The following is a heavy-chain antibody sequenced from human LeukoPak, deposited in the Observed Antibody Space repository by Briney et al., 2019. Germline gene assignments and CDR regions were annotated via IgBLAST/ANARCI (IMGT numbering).Heavy chain of an antibody. CDR1: GFAFSDHN. D-gene: IGHD4-17*01. V-gene: IGHV3-72*01. Sequence: GGSLRLSCAACGFAFSDHNMDWVRQAPGKGLEWVGRTRNKASGYSTQYAASVKGRFTISRDDSKNSLYLQMNSLGTEDTAVYYCARGATVTTNGLLDYWGQGTLVSVPS. CDR3: ARGATVTTNGLLDY. J-gene: IGHJ4*02. CDR2: TRNKASGYST.